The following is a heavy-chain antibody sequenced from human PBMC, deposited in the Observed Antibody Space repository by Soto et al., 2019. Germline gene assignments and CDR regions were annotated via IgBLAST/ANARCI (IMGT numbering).Heavy chain of an antibody. CDR2: IYYSGST. V-gene: IGHV4-39*01. D-gene: IGHD3-10*01. J-gene: IGHJ4*02. CDR1: GGSISSSSYY. Sequence: SETLSLTCTVSGGSISSSSYYWGWIRQPPGKGLEWIGSIYYSGSTYYNPSLKSRVTISVDTSKNQFSLKLSSVTAADTAVYYCARLYGSGRYRDYWGQGTLVTVSS. CDR3: ARLYGSGRYRDY.